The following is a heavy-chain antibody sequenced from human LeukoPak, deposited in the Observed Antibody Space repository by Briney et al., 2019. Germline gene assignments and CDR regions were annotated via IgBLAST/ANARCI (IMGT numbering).Heavy chain of an antibody. V-gene: IGHV3-23*01. J-gene: IGHJ6*02. CDR1: GFTFSSYA. CDR3: ARQKWEQQGRDYYFNGLDV. Sequence: GGSLRLSCAASGFTFSSYAMSWVRQAPGKGLEWVSAISGSGGSTYYADSVKGRFTISRDNSKNTLYLQMNSLRAEDTAVYYCARQKWEQQGRDYYFNGLDVWGPGTTVIVSS. CDR2: ISGSGGST. D-gene: IGHD1/OR15-1a*01.